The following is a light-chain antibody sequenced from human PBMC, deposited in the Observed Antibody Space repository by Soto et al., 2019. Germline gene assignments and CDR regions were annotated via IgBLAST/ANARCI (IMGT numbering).Light chain of an antibody. CDR2: DVS. J-gene: IGLJ2*01. V-gene: IGLV2-11*01. CDR3: SSYTTNKTLL. CDR1: SSDVGGYKY. Sequence: QSVLTQPRSVSGSPGQSVTISCTGTSSDVGGYKYVSWYQQHPGKAPKLMIYDVSKRPSGVPDRFSGSKSGTTASLTISGLQAEDEADYFCSSYTTNKTLLFGGGTK.